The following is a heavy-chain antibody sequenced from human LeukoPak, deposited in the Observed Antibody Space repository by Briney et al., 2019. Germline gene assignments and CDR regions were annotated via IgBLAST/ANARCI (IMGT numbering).Heavy chain of an antibody. CDR1: EFTFSRYA. J-gene: IGHJ3*01. V-gene: IGHV3-23*01. CDR3: ARDPNGDYVGAFDF. D-gene: IGHD4-17*01. Sequence: GGSLRLSCAASEFTFSRYALIWVRQAPGKGLVWVSAIGAGGGPTLYADSVKGRFTVSRDNSRDTLYLQMNSLRVEDTAVYYCARDPNGDYVGAFDFWGQGTMVTVSP. CDR2: IGAGGGPT.